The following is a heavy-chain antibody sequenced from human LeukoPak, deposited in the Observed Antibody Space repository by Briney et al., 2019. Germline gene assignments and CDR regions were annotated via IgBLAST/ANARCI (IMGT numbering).Heavy chain of an antibody. J-gene: IGHJ3*01. CDR3: ARGYSYGYGPLDY. V-gene: IGHV1-18*04. Sequence: ASMKGSCKASGYTFSSSGIYWVRQVPGQELEWMGWIRTDNGNTDYAQNHQGRVTMTTDTSTSTAYMELRSLRSDDTAVYYCARGYSYGYGPLDYWGQGTMVTVSS. D-gene: IGHD5-18*01. CDR2: IRTDNGNT. CDR1: GYTFSSSG.